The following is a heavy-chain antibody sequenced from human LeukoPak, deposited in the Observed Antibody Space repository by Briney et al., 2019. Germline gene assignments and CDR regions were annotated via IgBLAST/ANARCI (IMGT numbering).Heavy chain of an antibody. D-gene: IGHD5-12*01. Sequence: PSETLSLTCTVSGGSISSSSYYWGWIRQPPGKGLEWIGSIYYSGSTYYNPSLKSRVTISVDTSKNQFSLKLSSVTAADTAVYYCARAYSGYDWLTTGQQDQTYYFDYWGQGTLVTVSS. CDR2: IYYSGST. CDR1: GGSISSSSYY. V-gene: IGHV4-39*01. CDR3: ARAYSGYDWLTTGQQDQTYYFDY. J-gene: IGHJ4*02.